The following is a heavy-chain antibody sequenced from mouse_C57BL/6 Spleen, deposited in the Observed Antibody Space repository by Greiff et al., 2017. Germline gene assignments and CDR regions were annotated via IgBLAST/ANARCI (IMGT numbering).Heavy chain of an antibody. CDR2: IYPGDGDT. Sequence: VQLQQSGPELVKPGASVKISCKASGYAFSSSWMHWVKQRPGKGLEWIGRIYPGDGDTNYNGKFKGKATLTADKSSSTSYMQLSSLTSEDSAVYFCAREAGSNYRAMDYWGQGTSVTVSS. CDR3: AREAGSNYRAMDY. CDR1: GYAFSSSW. V-gene: IGHV1-82*01. J-gene: IGHJ4*01. D-gene: IGHD2-5*01.